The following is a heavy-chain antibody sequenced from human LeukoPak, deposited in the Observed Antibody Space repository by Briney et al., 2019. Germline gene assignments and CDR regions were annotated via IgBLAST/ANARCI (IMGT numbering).Heavy chain of an antibody. CDR1: GFTLSDYS. V-gene: IGHV3-48*01. CDR2: ISSSSSTI. D-gene: IGHD3-16*01. J-gene: IGHJ3*01. CDR3: VRVGGAFDL. Sequence: GGSLRLSCAASGFTLSDYSMNWVRQAPGKGLEWISYISSSSSTIYYADSVKGRFTISRDNAKKSLYMQMNSLRAEDTAVYYCVRVGGAFDLWGQGTRVSVSS.